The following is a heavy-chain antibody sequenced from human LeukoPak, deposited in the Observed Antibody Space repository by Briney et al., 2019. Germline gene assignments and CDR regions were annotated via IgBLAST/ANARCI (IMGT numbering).Heavy chain of an antibody. CDR1: GGSISSSSYY. CDR3: AREGYCSSTSCLTGYYYYYMDV. J-gene: IGHJ6*03. V-gene: IGHV4-39*07. Sequence: SAPLSLTCTVSGGSISSSSYYWGWIRQPPGEGLEWIGSIYYSGSTYYNPSLKSRVTISVDTSKNQFSLKLSSVTAADTAVYYCAREGYCSSTSCLTGYYYYYMDVWGKGTTVTVSS. D-gene: IGHD2-2*01. CDR2: IYYSGST.